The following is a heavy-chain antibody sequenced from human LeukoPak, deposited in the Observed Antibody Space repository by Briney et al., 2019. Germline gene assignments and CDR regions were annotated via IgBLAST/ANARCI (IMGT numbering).Heavy chain of an antibody. J-gene: IGHJ6*02. Sequence: GGSLRLSCAASGFTFSSYAMSWVRQAPGKGLEWVSYISSSGRTIYYADSVKGRFTISRDNAKNSLYLQMNSLRAEDTAVYYCARDGCSSTSCPGANYYYYGMDVWGQGTTVTVSS. D-gene: IGHD2-2*01. CDR3: ARDGCSSTSCPGANYYYYGMDV. CDR2: ISSSGRTI. CDR1: GFTFSSYA. V-gene: IGHV3-48*04.